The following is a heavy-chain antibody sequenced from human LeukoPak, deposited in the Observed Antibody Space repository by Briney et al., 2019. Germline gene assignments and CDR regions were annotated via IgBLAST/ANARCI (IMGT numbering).Heavy chain of an antibody. J-gene: IGHJ5*01. CDR1: GFTFSSYT. V-gene: IGHV3-21*01. CDR2: ISSSSSYM. Sequence: GGSLRLSCAASGFTFSSYTMTWVRQAPGKGLEWVSCISSSSSYMYYGDTLKGRFTISRDNAKNSLYLQMDNLRGEDTAIYYCARALTPASGWLGSWGQGTLVTVSS. CDR3: ARALTPASGWLGS. D-gene: IGHD6-19*01.